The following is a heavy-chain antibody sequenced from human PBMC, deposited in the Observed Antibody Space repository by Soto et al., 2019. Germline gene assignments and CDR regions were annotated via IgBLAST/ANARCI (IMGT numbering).Heavy chain of an antibody. V-gene: IGHV1-69*01. CDR1: GGTFSDYA. CDR2: LIPVFGST. D-gene: IGHD6-6*01. CDR3: ARSIGSSPFYFDF. Sequence: QVQLVQSGAEVKKPGSSVKVSCKASGGTFSDYAISWVRQAPGHGLEWMGGLIPVFGSTHYAQSFQGRLTITANPSSTAAYMELSSLRSDDTAVYYCARSIGSSPFYFDFWGPGTQVTVSS. J-gene: IGHJ4*02.